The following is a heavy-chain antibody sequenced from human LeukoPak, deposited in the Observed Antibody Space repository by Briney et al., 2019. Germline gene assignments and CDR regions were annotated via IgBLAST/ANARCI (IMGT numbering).Heavy chain of an antibody. CDR2: ISWNSGSI. J-gene: IGHJ6*02. CDR3: ARAHDYYYYGMDV. CDR1: GFTFDDYA. Sequence: GGSLRLSCAASGFTFDDYAMHWVRQAPGKGLEWVSGISWNSGSIGYADSVKGRFTISRHNSKNTLYLQMNSLRAEDTAVYYCARAHDYYYYGMDVWGQGTTVTVSS. V-gene: IGHV3-9*01. D-gene: IGHD3-3*01.